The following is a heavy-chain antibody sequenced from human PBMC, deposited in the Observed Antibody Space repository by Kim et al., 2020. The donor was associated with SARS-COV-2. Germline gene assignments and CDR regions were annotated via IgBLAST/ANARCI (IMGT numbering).Heavy chain of an antibody. CDR1: GGTFSSYA. CDR2: IIPIFGTA. J-gene: IGHJ3*02. D-gene: IGHD6-19*01. V-gene: IGHV1-69*13. CDR3: ARENLAVAAAFDI. Sequence: SVKVSCKASGGTFSSYAISWVRQAPGQGLEWMGGIIPIFGTANYAQKFQGRVTITADESTSTAYMELSSLRSEDTAVYYCARENLAVAAAFDIWGQGTMATASS.